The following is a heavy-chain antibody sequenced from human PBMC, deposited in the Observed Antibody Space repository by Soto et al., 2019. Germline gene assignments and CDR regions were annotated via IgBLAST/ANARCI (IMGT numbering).Heavy chain of an antibody. CDR2: INWNGGST. Sequence: GGSLRLSCAASGFTFDDYGMSWVRQAPGKGLEWVSGINWNGGSTGYADSVKGRFTISRDNAKNSLYLQMNSLRVEDTALYHCARADYGSGRQHFDYWGQGTLVTVSS. V-gene: IGHV3-20*01. D-gene: IGHD3-10*01. CDR3: ARADYGSGRQHFDY. J-gene: IGHJ4*02. CDR1: GFTFDDYG.